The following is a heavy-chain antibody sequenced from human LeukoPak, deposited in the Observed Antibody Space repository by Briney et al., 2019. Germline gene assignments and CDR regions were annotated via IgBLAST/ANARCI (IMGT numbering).Heavy chain of an antibody. CDR1: GFTFNNYG. CDR2: ISGSGDTT. D-gene: IGHD2-2*01. J-gene: IGHJ4*02. Sequence: GGSLRLSCAASGFTFNNYGMTWVRQAPGKGLEWVSAISGSGDTTYYADSVKGRFTISRDNSKNTLYLQMNSLRAEDTAVYYCAKGVVPAAHPGADFDYWGQGTLVTVSS. V-gene: IGHV3-23*01. CDR3: AKGVVPAAHPGADFDY.